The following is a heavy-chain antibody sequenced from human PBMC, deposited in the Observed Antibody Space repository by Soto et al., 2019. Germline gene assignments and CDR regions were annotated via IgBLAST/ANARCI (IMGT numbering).Heavy chain of an antibody. D-gene: IGHD6-19*01. Sequence: EVQLVESGGGLVQPGGSLKLSCAASGFTFSGSGIHWVRQASGKGLEWVGRIRTKTNNSATAYAASVNGRITISRDDSKNMAYLQMNSLKTEDTAVYYCTAMAGIDYWGQGTLVTVST. CDR1: GFTFSGSG. J-gene: IGHJ4*02. CDR3: TAMAGIDY. CDR2: IRTKTNNSAT. V-gene: IGHV3-73*02.